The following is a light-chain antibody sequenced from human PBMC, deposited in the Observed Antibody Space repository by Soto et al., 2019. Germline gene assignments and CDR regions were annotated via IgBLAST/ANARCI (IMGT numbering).Light chain of an antibody. CDR1: SSDVGGYNY. CDR3: SSYTSSNTLVV. Sequence: QSALTQPASVSGSPGQSITISCTGTSSDVGGYNYVSWYQQHPGKAPKLMIYDVSNRPSGVSNRFSDSKSGNTASLTISGLQAEDEADYYCSSYTSSNTLVVFGGGTQLTVL. CDR2: DVS. J-gene: IGLJ2*01. V-gene: IGLV2-14*01.